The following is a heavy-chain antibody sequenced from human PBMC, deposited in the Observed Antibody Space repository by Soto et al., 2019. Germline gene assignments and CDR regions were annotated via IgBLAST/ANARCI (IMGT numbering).Heavy chain of an antibody. J-gene: IGHJ4*02. CDR1: GFSLSTSGVG. V-gene: IGHV2-5*02. CDR3: ARTLRYFDFDY. D-gene: IGHD3-9*01. Sequence: SGPTLVNPTQTLTLTCTFSGFSLSTSGVGVGWIRQPPGKALEWLALIYWDDDKRYSPSLKSRLTITKDTSKNQVVLTMTNMDHVETETYECARTLRYFDFDYWGKGTLVTVS. CDR2: IYWDDDK.